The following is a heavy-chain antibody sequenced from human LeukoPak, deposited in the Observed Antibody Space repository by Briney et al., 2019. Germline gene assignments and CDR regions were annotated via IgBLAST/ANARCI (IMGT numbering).Heavy chain of an antibody. J-gene: IGHJ4*02. CDR1: GFIFSSYA. CDR3: AKFEGATIPGWFNDY. CDR2: ISGGGEST. Sequence: GGSLRLSCAASGFIFSSYAMSWVRQAPGKGLEWVSAISGGGESTYYADSVRGRFTISRDNSENTLYLQMNSLRVEDTAVYYCAKFEGATIPGWFNDYWGQGILVTVSS. D-gene: IGHD6-19*01. V-gene: IGHV3-23*01.